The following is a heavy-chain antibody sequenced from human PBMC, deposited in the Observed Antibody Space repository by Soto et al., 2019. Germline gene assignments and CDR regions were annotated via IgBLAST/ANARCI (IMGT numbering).Heavy chain of an antibody. CDR3: ARLGRDSSGYYYYYYGMDV. Sequence: SETLSLTCAVYGGSFSGYYWSWIRQPPGKGLEWIGEINHSGSTNYNPSLKSRVTMSVDTSKNQFSLKLSSVTAADTAVYYCARLGRDSSGYYYYYYGMDVWGQGTTVTVSS. J-gene: IGHJ6*02. CDR1: GGSFSGYY. V-gene: IGHV4-34*01. D-gene: IGHD3-22*01. CDR2: INHSGST.